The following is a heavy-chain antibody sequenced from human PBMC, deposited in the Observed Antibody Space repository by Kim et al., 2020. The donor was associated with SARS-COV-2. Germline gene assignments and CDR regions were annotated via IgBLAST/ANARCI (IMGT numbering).Heavy chain of an antibody. CDR1: GFTFSSYS. V-gene: IGHV3-21*01. D-gene: IGHD2-2*01. CDR2: ISTSSNYI. CDR3: ARGRGSTPPYYIDC. Sequence: GGSLRLSCAASGFTFSSYSMSWVRQAPGKGLEWVSSISTSSNYIYYADSVKGRFTISRDNAKNALYLQMNSLRAEDTAVYYCARGRGSTPPYYIDCWSLGTLVTVSS. J-gene: IGHJ4*02.